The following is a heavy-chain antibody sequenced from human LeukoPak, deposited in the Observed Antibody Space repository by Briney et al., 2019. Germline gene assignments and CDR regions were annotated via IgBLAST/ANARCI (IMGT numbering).Heavy chain of an antibody. CDR1: GFTFSNYI. V-gene: IGHV3-21*01. Sequence: GGSLRLSCAASGFTFSNYIMSWVRQAPGKGLEWAASISGGSSYIFHADSVKGRFTISRDNSKNSVFLQMNSLRVDDTALYYCARGDYYDSSPHYWGQGTLVIVSS. CDR2: ISGGSSYI. D-gene: IGHD3-22*01. J-gene: IGHJ1*01. CDR3: ARGDYYDSSPHY.